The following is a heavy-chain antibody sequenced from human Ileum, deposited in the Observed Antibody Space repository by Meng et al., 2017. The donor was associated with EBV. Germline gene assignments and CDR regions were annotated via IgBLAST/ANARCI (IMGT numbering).Heavy chain of an antibody. Sequence: GGAWAQPGRTRILSCPGFGLPSRGHGIHWVRQAPGRGLEWVGLIWYDGSDEFYSDSVKGRFTISRDNSKNTVYLQMESLRVEDTAVYYCARQVPHDLWGQGTLVTVSS. CDR2: IWYDGSDE. J-gene: IGHJ5*02. D-gene: IGHD4/OR15-4a*01. V-gene: IGHV3-33*01. CDR3: ARQVPHDL. CDR1: GLPSRGHG.